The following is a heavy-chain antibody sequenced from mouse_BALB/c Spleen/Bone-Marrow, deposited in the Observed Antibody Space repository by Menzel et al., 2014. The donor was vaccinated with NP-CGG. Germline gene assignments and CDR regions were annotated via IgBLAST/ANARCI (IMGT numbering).Heavy chain of an antibody. D-gene: IGHD2-14*01. CDR3: ARDRYDGAMDY. CDR2: IWGDGST. V-gene: IGHV2-6-7*01. CDR1: GFSLTGYG. Sequence: VKLVESGPGLVAPSQSLSITCTVSGFSLTGYGVNWVRLPPGKGLEWLGMIWGDGSTDYNSALKSRLSISKDNSKSQVFLKMNSLQTDDTARYYCARDRYDGAMDYWGQGTSVTVSS. J-gene: IGHJ4*01.